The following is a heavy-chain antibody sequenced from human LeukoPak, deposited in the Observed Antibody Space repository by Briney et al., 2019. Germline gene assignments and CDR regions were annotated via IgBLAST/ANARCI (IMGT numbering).Heavy chain of an antibody. V-gene: IGHV5-51*01. CDR2: IYPGDSDT. D-gene: IGHD1-26*01. CDR1: GYSFTSYW. J-gene: IGHJ3*02. CDR3: ARPGGSYPALDAFDI. Sequence: PGESLKISCKGSGYSFTSYWIGWVRQMPGKGLEWMGIIYPGDSDTRYSPSFQGQVTISADKSISTAYLQWSSLKASDTAMYYCARPGGSYPALDAFDIXXQGTMVTVSS.